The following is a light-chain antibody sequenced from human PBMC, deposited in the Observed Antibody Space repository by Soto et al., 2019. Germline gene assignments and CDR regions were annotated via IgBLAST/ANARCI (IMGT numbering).Light chain of an antibody. J-gene: IGLJ2*01. V-gene: IGLV2-8*01. CDR2: EVY. Sequence: QSALTQPPSASGSPGQSVTISCTGTSSDIGGYNSVSWYQQHPGKAPKLIIFEVYKRPSGVPDRFSGSKSANTATLTVSGLQADDEAIYYCNSYAGINNVIFGGGTKLTVL. CDR3: NSYAGINNVI. CDR1: SSDIGGYNS.